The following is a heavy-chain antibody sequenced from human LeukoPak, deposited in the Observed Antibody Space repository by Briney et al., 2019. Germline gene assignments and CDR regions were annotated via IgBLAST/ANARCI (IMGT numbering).Heavy chain of an antibody. Sequence: GGSLRLSCTASGFTFEDHGMCWVRHAPGKGLEGVANIKQDGSEKYYVDSVKGRFTISRDNAKNSLYVQMNNVRVEDTAVYYCVSGFWSGYYEYWGQGTLVTVSS. CDR1: GFTFEDHG. D-gene: IGHD3-3*01. CDR3: VSGFWSGYYEY. CDR2: IKQDGSEK. J-gene: IGHJ4*02. V-gene: IGHV3-7*01.